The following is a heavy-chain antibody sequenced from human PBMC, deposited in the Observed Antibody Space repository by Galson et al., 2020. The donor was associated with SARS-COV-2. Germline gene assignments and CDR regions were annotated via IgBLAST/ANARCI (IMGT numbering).Heavy chain of an antibody. D-gene: IGHD3-3*01. CDR3: AKDRRESERLESYFDY. CDR1: GFSFGTFA. J-gene: IGHJ4*02. V-gene: IGHV3-33*06. CDR2: IWYDGSNE. Sequence: QLGESLKISCATSGFSFGTFAMHWVRQAPGKGLEWVALIWYDGSNEKYADSVKGRFTISRDNSKNTLYLQMNSLRDGDTAIYYCAKDRRESERLESYFDYWGQGTLVIVSS.